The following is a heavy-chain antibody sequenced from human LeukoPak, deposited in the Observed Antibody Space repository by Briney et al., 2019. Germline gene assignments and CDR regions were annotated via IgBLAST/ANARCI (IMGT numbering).Heavy chain of an antibody. CDR2: IYYSGST. CDR3: ARGGTPIFGVVIKSWFDP. Sequence: SQTLSLTCTVSGGPISSGGYYWSWIRQHPGKGLEWIGYIYYSGSTYYNPSLKSRVTISVDTSKNQFSLKLSSVTAADTAVYYCARGGTPIFGVVIKSWFDPWGQGTLVTVSS. J-gene: IGHJ5*02. V-gene: IGHV4-31*03. D-gene: IGHD3-3*01. CDR1: GGPISSGGYY.